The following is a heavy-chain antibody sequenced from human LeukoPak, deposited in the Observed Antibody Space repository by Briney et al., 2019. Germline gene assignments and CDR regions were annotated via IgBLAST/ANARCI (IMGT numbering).Heavy chain of an antibody. CDR1: GFTFSSYA. CDR2: ISGSGDST. J-gene: IGHJ4*02. CDR3: AKTRPLDSSSWSHGDY. D-gene: IGHD6-13*01. Sequence: GGSLRLSCAASGFTFSSYAMSWVRPAPGKGLEWVSAISGSGDSTYYGDSVKGRFTISRDNSKNTLYLQMNSLRAEDTAVYYCAKTRPLDSSSWSHGDYWGQGTLVTVSS. V-gene: IGHV3-23*01.